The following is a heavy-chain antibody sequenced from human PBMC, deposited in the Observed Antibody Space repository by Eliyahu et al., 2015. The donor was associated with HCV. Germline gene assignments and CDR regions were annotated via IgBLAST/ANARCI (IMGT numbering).Heavy chain of an antibody. Sequence: QVQLVESGGGLVKPGGSLRLSCAASGFAFNDFYMXWIRQAPGKGLEWVSYISNSGGTIYYADSVKGRFTISRDNAEKSLYLQMNGLRAEDTAVYYCARQRGYYYGMDVWGQGTTVTVSS. J-gene: IGHJ6*02. CDR2: ISNSGGTI. CDR3: ARQRGYYYGMDV. CDR1: GFAFNDFY. V-gene: IGHV3-11*01.